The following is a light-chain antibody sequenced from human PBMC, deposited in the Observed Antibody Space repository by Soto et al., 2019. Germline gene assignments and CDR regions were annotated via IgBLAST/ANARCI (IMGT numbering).Light chain of an antibody. Sequence: SYELTQPLSVSVALGQTATITCGGDNIGNKNVHWYQQKAGQAPVLVIYRDTNRPSGIPERFSGSNSGNTAALTISRAQAGDEADYYCQVWDSSTVFGGGTKLTVL. J-gene: IGLJ2*01. CDR3: QVWDSSTV. V-gene: IGLV3-9*01. CDR2: RDT. CDR1: NIGNKN.